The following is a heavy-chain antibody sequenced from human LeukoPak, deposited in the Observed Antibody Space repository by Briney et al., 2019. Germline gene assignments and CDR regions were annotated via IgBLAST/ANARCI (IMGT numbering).Heavy chain of an antibody. CDR3: AREPDAFDI. CDR1: GGSFIT. V-gene: IGHV1-69*08. CDR2: IIPMLGTL. Sequence: SVKVSCKASGGSFITISWVRQAPGQGLEWMGRIIPMLGTLHYAQEFQGRVTITADKSTSIAYMELNSLKSEDSAVYYCAREPDAFDIWGQGTMVTVSP. J-gene: IGHJ3*02.